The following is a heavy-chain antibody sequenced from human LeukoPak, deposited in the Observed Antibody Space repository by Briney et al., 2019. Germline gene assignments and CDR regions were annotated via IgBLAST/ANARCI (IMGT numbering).Heavy chain of an antibody. CDR3: ASAPPSGSSGWRINAFDI. CDR1: GFTFSSYS. J-gene: IGHJ3*02. Sequence: GGSLRLSCAASGFTFSSYSMNWVRQAPGKGLEWVSSISSSSSYIYYADSVKGRFTISRDNAKNSLYPQMNSLRAEDTAVYYCASAPPSGSSGWRINAFDIWGQGTMVTVSS. CDR2: ISSSSSYI. D-gene: IGHD6-19*01. V-gene: IGHV3-21*01.